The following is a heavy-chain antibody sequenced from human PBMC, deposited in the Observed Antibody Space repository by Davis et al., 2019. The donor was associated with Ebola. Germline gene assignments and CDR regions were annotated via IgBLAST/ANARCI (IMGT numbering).Heavy chain of an antibody. CDR1: GYTFTAYY. Sequence: ASVKVSCKASGYTFTAYYIHWVRQAPGQGLDWMGWINPNTGGTNYAQHFQGRATMTRDTSISTAYVQLSSLRSEDTAVFYCVRGMARGDFGLDVWGQGTTVTVSS. CDR3: VRGMARGDFGLDV. J-gene: IGHJ6*02. V-gene: IGHV1-2*02. CDR2: INPNTGGT. D-gene: IGHD3-10*01.